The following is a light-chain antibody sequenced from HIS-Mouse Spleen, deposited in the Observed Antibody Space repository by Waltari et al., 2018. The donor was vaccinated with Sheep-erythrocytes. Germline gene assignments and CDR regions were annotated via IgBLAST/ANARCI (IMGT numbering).Light chain of an antibody. CDR3: SSYTSSSTPVV. V-gene: IGLV2-14*01. Sequence: QSALTQPASVSGSPGQSITIPCTGTSSDVGCYHYVSWYQQHPGKAPKLMIYEVSNRPSGVSNRFSGSKSGNTASLTISGLQAEDEADYYCSSYTSSSTPVVFGGGTKLTVL. CDR2: EVS. J-gene: IGLJ2*01. CDR1: SSDVGCYHY.